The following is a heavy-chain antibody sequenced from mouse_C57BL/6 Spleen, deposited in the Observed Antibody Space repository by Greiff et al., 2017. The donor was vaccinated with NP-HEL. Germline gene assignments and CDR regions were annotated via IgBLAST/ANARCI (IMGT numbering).Heavy chain of an antibody. J-gene: IGHJ4*01. V-gene: IGHV1-52*01. CDR3: ARRGGYGNYYAMDY. CDR1: GYTFTSYW. D-gene: IGHD2-1*01. Sequence: QVQLQQPGAELVRPGSSVKLSCKASGYTFTSYWMHWVKQRPIQGLEWIGNIDPSDSETHYNQKFKDKATLTVDKSSSTAYMQLSSLTSEDSAVYYCARRGGYGNYYAMDYWGQGTSVTVSS. CDR2: IDPSDSET.